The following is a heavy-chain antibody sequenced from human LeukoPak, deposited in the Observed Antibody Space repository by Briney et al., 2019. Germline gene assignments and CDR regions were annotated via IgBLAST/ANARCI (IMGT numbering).Heavy chain of an antibody. CDR2: MSPNSGKT. V-gene: IGHV1-8*01. CDR3: ASEYCPNTTCYWGGLGV. D-gene: IGHD2-2*01. J-gene: IGHJ6*02. Sequence: ASVKVSCKASGGTFTSDDINWVRQAAGLGLEWMGWMSPNSGKTGYAQKFQGRVTLTRNTAMGTAYMELSNLRSEDTAVYYCASEYCPNTTCYWGGLGVWGQGTTVTVSS. CDR1: GGTFTSDD.